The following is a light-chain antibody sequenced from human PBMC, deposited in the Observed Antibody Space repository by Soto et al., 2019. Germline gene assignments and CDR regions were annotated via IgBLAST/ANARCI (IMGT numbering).Light chain of an antibody. CDR3: SSYTFSSALVV. CDR1: SSDEGSYKY. V-gene: IGLV2-14*01. CDR2: DVS. J-gene: IGLJ2*01. Sequence: QSALTQPASVSGSPGQSITISCTGTSSDEGSYKYVSWYQQHPGKAPKVIIYDVSNRPSGVSNRFSGSKSGNTTSLTISGLQAEYEADYYCSSYTFSSALVVFGGGTKLTVL.